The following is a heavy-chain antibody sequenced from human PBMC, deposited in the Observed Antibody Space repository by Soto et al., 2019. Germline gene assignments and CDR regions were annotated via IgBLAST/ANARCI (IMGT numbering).Heavy chain of an antibody. CDR1: GLTFSGHW. CDR2: IKPDGSET. D-gene: IGHD2-21*02. CDR3: TSRPSGMTYHAVFDF. J-gene: IGHJ4*02. Sequence: GGSLRLSCAASGLTFSGHWMTWVRQTPGEGLQWVAAIKPDGSETFYVDSVKGRFTISRDNARNSLLLQMDSLRAEDTAVYYCTSRPSGMTYHAVFDFWGQGTLVTVSP. V-gene: IGHV3-7*03.